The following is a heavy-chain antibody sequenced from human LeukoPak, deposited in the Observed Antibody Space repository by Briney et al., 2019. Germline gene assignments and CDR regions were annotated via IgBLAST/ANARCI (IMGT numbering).Heavy chain of an antibody. CDR1: GFTFSSYW. CDR2: IKQDGSEK. J-gene: IGHJ6*02. Sequence: PGGSLRLSCEASGFTFSSYWMSWVRQAPGKGLEWVANIKQDGSEKYYVDSVKGRFTISRDNAKNSLYLQMNSLRAEDTAVYYCARVGGLGYCSSTSCYAAGVSTDYYYYGMDVWGQGTTVTVSS. V-gene: IGHV3-7*01. D-gene: IGHD2-2*01. CDR3: ARVGGLGYCSSTSCYAAGVSTDYYYYGMDV.